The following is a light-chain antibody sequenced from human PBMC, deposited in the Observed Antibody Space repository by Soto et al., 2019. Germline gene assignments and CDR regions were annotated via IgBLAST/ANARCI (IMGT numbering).Light chain of an antibody. CDR1: QSVSSY. J-gene: IGKJ4*01. Sequence: EIVLTQSPATLSLSPGKRATLSCRASQSVSSYLAWDQQKPGQAPRLLIYDASNRATGIPARFSGSGSGTDFTLTISSLEPEDFAVYYCQQRSNWPPLTFGGGTKVEIK. CDR3: QQRSNWPPLT. CDR2: DAS. V-gene: IGKV3-11*01.